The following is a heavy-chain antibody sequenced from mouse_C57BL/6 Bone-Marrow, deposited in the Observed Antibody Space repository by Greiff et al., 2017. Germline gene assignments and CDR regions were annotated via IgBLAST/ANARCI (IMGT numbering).Heavy chain of an antibody. Sequence: VQLQQSGAELVRPGASVTLSCKASGYTFTDYEMHWVKQTPVHGLEWIGAIDPDTGGTAYNQKFKGKAILTADKSSSTAYMELRSLTSEDSAVYYCTGVTPNYYAMDYWGQGPSVTVSS. CDR1: GYTFTDYE. CDR2: IDPDTGGT. J-gene: IGHJ4*01. CDR3: TGVTPNYYAMDY. D-gene: IGHD2-5*01. V-gene: IGHV1-15*01.